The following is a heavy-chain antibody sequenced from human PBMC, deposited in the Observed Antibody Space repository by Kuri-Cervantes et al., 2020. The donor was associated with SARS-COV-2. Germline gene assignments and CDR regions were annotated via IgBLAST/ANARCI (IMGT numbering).Heavy chain of an antibody. J-gene: IGHJ4*02. CDR1: GFTFSSYS. Sequence: GGSLRLSCAASGFTFSSYSMNRVRQAPGKGLEWVSSISSSSSYIYYADSVKGRFTISRDNAKNSLYLQMSSLRAEDTAVYYCASGSGSYYGGDYWGQGTLVTVSS. D-gene: IGHD1-26*01. CDR2: ISSSSSYI. CDR3: ASGSGSYYGGDY. V-gene: IGHV3-21*01.